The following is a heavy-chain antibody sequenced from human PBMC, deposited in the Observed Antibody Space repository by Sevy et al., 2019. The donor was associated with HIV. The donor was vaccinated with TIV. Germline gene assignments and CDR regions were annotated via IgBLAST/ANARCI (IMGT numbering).Heavy chain of an antibody. CDR3: TRAAPYDSGAFDI. V-gene: IGHV3-73*01. CDR1: GFTFSGSA. J-gene: IGHJ3*02. D-gene: IGHD3-22*01. Sequence: GGSLRLSCAASGFTFSGSAMHWVRQASGKGLEWVGRIRSKANSYATAYAASAKGRFTISRDDSKNTAYLQMNSLKTEDTAVYYCTRAAPYDSGAFDIWGQGTMVTVSS. CDR2: IRSKANSYAT.